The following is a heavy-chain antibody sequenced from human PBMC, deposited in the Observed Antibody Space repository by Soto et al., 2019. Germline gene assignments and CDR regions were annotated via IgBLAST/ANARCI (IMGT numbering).Heavy chain of an antibody. CDR1: GFTFGSFW. Sequence: EMQLVESGGGLVQPGGSLRLSGGVSGFTFGSFWTGWVRQAPGKGLEWVANINQDGSEKYYVDSVKGRFTISRDNPRNSLYLQMDTLRVEDTAVYFCARQIRGLTPNWFDPWGQGTLVSVSS. CDR3: ARQIRGLTPNWFDP. CDR2: INQDGSEK. V-gene: IGHV3-7*01. J-gene: IGHJ5*02.